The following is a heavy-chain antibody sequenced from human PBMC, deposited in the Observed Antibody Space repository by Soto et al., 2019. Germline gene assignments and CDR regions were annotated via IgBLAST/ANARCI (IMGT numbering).Heavy chain of an antibody. J-gene: IGHJ4*02. Sequence: PSETLSLTCSVSGASISSGHYYWTWIRQHPGKGLEWIGSIYNTGSTSYNPSLTSRLSISVDTSENHFSLRLFSVTVADTAVYYCVQDLGFGVAARLMGVQSWGQGTLVTVSS. CDR3: VQDLGFGVAARLMGVQS. D-gene: IGHD3-3*01. V-gene: IGHV4-31*03. CDR2: IYNTGST. CDR1: GASISSGHYY.